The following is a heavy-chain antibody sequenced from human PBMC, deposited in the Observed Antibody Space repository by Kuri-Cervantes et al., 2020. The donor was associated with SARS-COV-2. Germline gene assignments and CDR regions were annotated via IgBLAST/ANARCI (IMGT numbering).Heavy chain of an antibody. V-gene: IGHV3-30*02. CDR1: GFTFSGDG. CDR3: GSSRWGYYYYGMDV. J-gene: IGHJ6*02. CDR2: IRYDGSNK. Sequence: GGSLRLPCAPPGFTFSGDGMLWARQAPGKGLEWVAFIRYDGSNKYYADSGKGRFTISRDNSKNPLYLQMSSREAEDTAVYYCGSSRWGYYYYGMDVWGQGTMVTVSS. D-gene: IGHD3-16*01.